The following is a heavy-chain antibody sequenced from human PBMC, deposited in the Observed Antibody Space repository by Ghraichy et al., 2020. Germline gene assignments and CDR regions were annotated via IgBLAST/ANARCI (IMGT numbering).Heavy chain of an antibody. Sequence: SQTLSLTCSVSGGSIGNYYWSWIRQPPGERPEWIGYIYYNGMTNYSPSLTRRVTISLDTSKSQFSLMLSSVTAADTAIYYCARETLLPGTGFYYLDVWGEGTTVTVSS. V-gene: IGHV4-59*01. J-gene: IGHJ6*03. D-gene: IGHD6-13*01. CDR1: GGSIGNYY. CDR2: IYYNGMT. CDR3: ARETLLPGTGFYYLDV.